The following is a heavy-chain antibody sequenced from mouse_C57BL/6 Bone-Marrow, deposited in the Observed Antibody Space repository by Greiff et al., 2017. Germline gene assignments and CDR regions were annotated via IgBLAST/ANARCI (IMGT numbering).Heavy chain of an antibody. D-gene: IGHD4-1*01. CDR2: IYPGDGDT. CDR1: GYAFSSSW. V-gene: IGHV1-82*01. Sequence: QVQLQQSGPELVKPGASVKISCKASGYAFSSSWMNWVKQRPGKGLEWIGRIYPGDGDTNYNGKFKGKATLTADKSSSTAYMQLSSLTSEDSAVYFCARNPTGFYAMDYWCQGTSVTVSS. J-gene: IGHJ4*01. CDR3: ARNPTGFYAMDY.